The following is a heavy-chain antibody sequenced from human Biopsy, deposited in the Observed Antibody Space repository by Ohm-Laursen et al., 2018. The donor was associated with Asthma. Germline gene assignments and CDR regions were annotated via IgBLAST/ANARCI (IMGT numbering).Heavy chain of an antibody. CDR1: GYTFNSAG. J-gene: IGHJ6*02. CDR2: ISVYNGNT. CDR3: ARAVDYSHYYGIDV. Sequence: GALVKVSCKTSGYTFNSAGITWVRQAPGQGLEWMGWISVYNGNTKVAQKLQDRVTMITDTSTSTAYMELRSLRSDDTAVYFCARAVDYSHYYGIDVWGRGTTVTVS. D-gene: IGHD3-10*01. V-gene: IGHV1-18*01.